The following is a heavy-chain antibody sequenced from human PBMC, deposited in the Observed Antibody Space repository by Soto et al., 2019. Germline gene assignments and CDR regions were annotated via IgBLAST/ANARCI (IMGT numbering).Heavy chain of an antibody. CDR3: ARDSGSFGELFWWFDP. J-gene: IGHJ5*02. CDR1: GYTFTSYG. CDR2: ISAYNGNT. Sequence: ASVKVSCKASGYTFTSYGISWVRQAPGQGLEWMGWISAYNGNTNYAQKLQGRVTMTTDTSTSTAYMELRSLRSDDTAVYYCARDSGSFGELFWWFDPWGQGTLVTVSS. V-gene: IGHV1-18*01. D-gene: IGHD3-10*01.